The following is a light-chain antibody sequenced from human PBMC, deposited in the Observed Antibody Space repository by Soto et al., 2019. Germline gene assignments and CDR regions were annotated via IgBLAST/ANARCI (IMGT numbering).Light chain of an antibody. Sequence: ETVMTQSPATLSVSPVERSTLSCMASQSVSSDLAWYQQKPGQAPRLLIYGASTRATGIPARFSGSGSGTEFTLTISSLQSEDFGVYFCQHYNNWPITFGQGTRLEIK. V-gene: IGKV3-15*01. J-gene: IGKJ5*01. CDR2: GAS. CDR1: QSVSSD. CDR3: QHYNNWPIT.